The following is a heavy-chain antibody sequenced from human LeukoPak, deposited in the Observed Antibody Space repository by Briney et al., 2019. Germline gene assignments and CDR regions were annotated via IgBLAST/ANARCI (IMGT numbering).Heavy chain of an antibody. Sequence: GRSLRLSCAASGFAFSSYAMSWVRKAPGKGLEWVSAIGGSGSSKYYAASVKGPFTISRDNSKNTLYLQMNSLRAEATAVYCCAQRGGSGYYGFDYWGQGTLVTVSS. D-gene: IGHD5-12*01. CDR3: AQRGGSGYYGFDY. CDR1: GFAFSSYA. V-gene: IGHV3-23*01. CDR2: IGGSGSSK. J-gene: IGHJ4*02.